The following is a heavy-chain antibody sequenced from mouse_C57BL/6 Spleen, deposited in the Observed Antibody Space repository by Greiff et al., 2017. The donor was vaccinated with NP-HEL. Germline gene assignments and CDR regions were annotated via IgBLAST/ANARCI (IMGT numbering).Heavy chain of an antibody. V-gene: IGHV5-6*01. CDR2: ISSGGSYT. CDR1: GFTFSSYG. J-gene: IGHJ3*01. Sequence: EVQGVESGGDLVKPGGSLKLSCAASGFTFSSYGMSWVRQTPDKRLEWVATISSGGSYTYYPDSVKGRFTISRDNAKNTLYLQMSSLKSEDTAMYYCARHQAAQATGWFAYWGQGTLVTVSA. CDR3: ARHQAAQATGWFAY. D-gene: IGHD3-2*02.